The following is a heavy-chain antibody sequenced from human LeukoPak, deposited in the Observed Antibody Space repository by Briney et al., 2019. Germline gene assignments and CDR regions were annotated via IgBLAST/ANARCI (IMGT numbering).Heavy chain of an antibody. Sequence: PGGSLRLSCVASGFTISSNYMSWVRQAPGKGLEWISVIYTGGSTSYADSVKGRFTISRDSSTNTLFLQMNSLRAEDTAVYYCAGASTLRTGDAHWGQGTLVTVSS. CDR1: GFTISSNY. V-gene: IGHV3-66*01. D-gene: IGHD7-27*01. J-gene: IGHJ4*02. CDR3: AGASTLRTGDAH. CDR2: IYTGGST.